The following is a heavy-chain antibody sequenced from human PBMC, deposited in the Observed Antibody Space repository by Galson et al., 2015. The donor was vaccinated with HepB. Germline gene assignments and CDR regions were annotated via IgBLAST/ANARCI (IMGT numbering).Heavy chain of an antibody. D-gene: IGHD4-17*01. J-gene: IGHJ4*02. V-gene: IGHV3-30*18. CDR1: GFTFSSYG. CDR2: ISYDGSNK. Sequence: SLRLSCAASGFTFSSYGMHWVRQAPGKGLEWVAVISYDGSNKYYADSVKGRFTISRDNSKNTLYLQMNSLRAEDTAVYYCAKVRTKTTVTIVDYWGQGTLVTVSS. CDR3: AKVRTKTTVTIVDY.